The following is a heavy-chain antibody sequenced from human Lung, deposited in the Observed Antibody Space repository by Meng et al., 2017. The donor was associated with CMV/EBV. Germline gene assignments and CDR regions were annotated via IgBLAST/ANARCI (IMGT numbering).Heavy chain of an antibody. CDR2: IYSGGSP. D-gene: IGHD6-6*01. CDR3: ARDPIEYSSSVADY. Sequence: GGSXRLXXAASGFTVSSNYMSWVRQAAGKGLEWVSVIYSGGSPYYADSVKGRFTISRDNSKNTLYLKMNSLRAEDTAVYYCARDPIEYSSSVADYWGQGTXVTVSS. CDR1: GFTVSSNY. V-gene: IGHV3-66*02. J-gene: IGHJ4*02.